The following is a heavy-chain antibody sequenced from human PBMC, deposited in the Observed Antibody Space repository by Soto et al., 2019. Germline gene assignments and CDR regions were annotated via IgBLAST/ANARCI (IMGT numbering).Heavy chain of an antibody. V-gene: IGHV4-59*01. CDR3: ARDSTSGMDV. J-gene: IGHJ6*02. D-gene: IGHD2-2*01. Sequence: QVQLQESGPGLVKPSETLSLTCTVSGGSISSYYWSWIRQPPGKGLEWIGYIYYSGSTNYNPSLKSRVTISVDTSKNQFSLKLSSVTAADTAVYYCARDSTSGMDVWGQGTTVTVSS. CDR2: IYYSGST. CDR1: GGSISSYY.